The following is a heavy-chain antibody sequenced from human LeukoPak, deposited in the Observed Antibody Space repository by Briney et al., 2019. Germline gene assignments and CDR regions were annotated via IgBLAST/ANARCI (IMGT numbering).Heavy chain of an antibody. CDR2: TYYRSKWYN. D-gene: IGHD5-12*01. CDR1: GDSVSSNSAA. V-gene: IGHV6-1*01. CDR3: AREVPRGYSGYDYLDY. Sequence: SQTLSLTCAISGDSVSSNSAAWNWIRQSPSRGLEWLGRTYYRSKWYNDYAVSVKSRITINPDTSKNRFSLQLNSVTPEDTAVYYCAREVPRGYSGYDYLDYWGQGTLVTVSS. J-gene: IGHJ4*02.